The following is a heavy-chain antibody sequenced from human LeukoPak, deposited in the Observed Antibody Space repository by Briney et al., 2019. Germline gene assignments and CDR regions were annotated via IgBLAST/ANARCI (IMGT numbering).Heavy chain of an antibody. J-gene: IGHJ4*02. CDR3: ARERSEQWLAPEYFDY. D-gene: IGHD6-19*01. V-gene: IGHV7-4-1*02. CDR1: GYTFTSYA. Sequence: ASVKVSCKASGYTFTSYAMNWVRQAPGQGLEWMGWINTNTGNPTYAQGFTGRSVFSLDTSVSTAYLQISSLKAEDTAVYYCARERSEQWLAPEYFDYWGQGTLVTVSS. CDR2: INTNTGNP.